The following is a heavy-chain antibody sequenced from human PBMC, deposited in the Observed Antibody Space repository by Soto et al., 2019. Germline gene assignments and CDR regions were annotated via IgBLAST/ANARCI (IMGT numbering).Heavy chain of an antibody. Sequence: QVQLVQSGAEVKKPGSSVKVSCKASGGSFSSYAFSWVRQAPGQGLEWMGGTIPILGTADYAQKFQGRLTITADESARTSYMELSSLRSEDTAVYYCARGESSDTGDYWGQGTLVTVSS. J-gene: IGHJ4*02. CDR3: ARGESSDTGDY. CDR1: GGSFSSYA. CDR2: TIPILGTA. V-gene: IGHV1-69*01. D-gene: IGHD3-22*01.